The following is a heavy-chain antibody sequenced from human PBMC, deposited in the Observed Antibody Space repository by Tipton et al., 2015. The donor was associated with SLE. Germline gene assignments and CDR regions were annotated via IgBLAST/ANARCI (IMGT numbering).Heavy chain of an antibody. CDR2: VSYDGSDT. J-gene: IGHJ1*01. CDR3: ARDRWERLNGWSFQH. V-gene: IGHV3-30*04. CDR1: GFTFSNYA. D-gene: IGHD1-26*01. Sequence: SLRLSCAASGFTFSNYAMHWVRQAPGKGLEWVAAVSYDGSDTYYGDSVKGRFTISRDNSKNTLYVQMNSLRAEDTAVYYCARDRWERLNGWSFQHWGQGTLVAVSS.